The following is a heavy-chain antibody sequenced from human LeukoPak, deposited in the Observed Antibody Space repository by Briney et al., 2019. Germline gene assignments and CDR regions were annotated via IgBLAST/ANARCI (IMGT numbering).Heavy chain of an antibody. V-gene: IGHV3-23*01. D-gene: IGHD3-9*01. J-gene: IGHJ6*03. CDR2: ISGSGDNT. CDR1: GFTFSSYA. CDR3: AKVPGYDILTGYRGYYMDV. Sequence: GGSLRLSCAASGFTFSSYAMSWVRQAPGKGLEWVSAISGSGDNTYYADSVKGRFTISRDNSKNTLYLQMNSLRAEDTAVYYCAKVPGYDILTGYRGYYMDVWGKGTTVTVSS.